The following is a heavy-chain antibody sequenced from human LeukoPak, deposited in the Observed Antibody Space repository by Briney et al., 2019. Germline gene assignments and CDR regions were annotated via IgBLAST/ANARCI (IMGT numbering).Heavy chain of an antibody. CDR3: ARAYDYGDSTLDY. J-gene: IGHJ4*02. CDR1: RGTFSSYA. V-gene: IGHV1-69*15. CDR2: IIPIFGTA. Sequence: SVKVSCKASRGTFSSYAISWVRQAPGQGLEWMGRIIPIFGTANYAQKYQGRVTITADESTSTAYMELSSLRSEDTAVYYCARAYDYGDSTLDYWGQGTLVTVSS. D-gene: IGHD4-17*01.